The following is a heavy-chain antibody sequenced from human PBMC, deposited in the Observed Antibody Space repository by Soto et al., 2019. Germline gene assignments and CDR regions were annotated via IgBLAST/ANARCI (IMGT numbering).Heavy chain of an antibody. CDR1: GYTFTSYG. D-gene: IGHD3-10*01. J-gene: IGHJ3*02. CDR2: ISAYNGNT. Sequence: GASVKVSCKASGYTFTSYGISWVRQAPGQGLEWMGWISAYNGNTNYAQKLQGRVTMTTDTSTSTAYMELRSLRSDDTAVYYCARDLYGSGDSDAFDIWGQGTMVTVSS. V-gene: IGHV1-18*04. CDR3: ARDLYGSGDSDAFDI.